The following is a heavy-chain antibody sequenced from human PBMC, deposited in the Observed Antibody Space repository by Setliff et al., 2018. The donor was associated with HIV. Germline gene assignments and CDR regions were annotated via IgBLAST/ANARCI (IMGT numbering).Heavy chain of an antibody. CDR3: ARATYTTLFGVLMGGGLQY. V-gene: IGHV4-4*08. CDR2: IYTSGST. CDR1: GGSMSTYY. Sequence: PSETLSLTCTVSGGSMSTYYWSWIRQPPGKGLEWIGYIYTSGSTNYNPSLRSRVTISVDTSKKQFSLKLRSVTAADTAVYYCARATYTTLFGVLMGGGLQYWGPGTLVTVSS. J-gene: IGHJ4*02. D-gene: IGHD3-3*01.